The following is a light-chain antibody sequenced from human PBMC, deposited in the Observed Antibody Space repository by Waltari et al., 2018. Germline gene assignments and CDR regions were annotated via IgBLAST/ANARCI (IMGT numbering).Light chain of an antibody. V-gene: IGLV3-21*02. J-gene: IGLJ2*01. CDR2: DDS. CDR3: QVWHSSNTV. Sequence: SYVPTQPPSVSVAPGQTAPITCGGNNIGSLRVHWYQQRPGQAPLLVVNDDSDRPSGIPERVSGSNSGNTATLTIDRVEAGDEADYYCQVWHSSNTVFGGGTKLTVL. CDR1: NIGSLR.